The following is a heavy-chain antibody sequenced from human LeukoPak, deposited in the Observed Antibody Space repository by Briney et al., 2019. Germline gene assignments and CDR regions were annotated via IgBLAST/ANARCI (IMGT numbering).Heavy chain of an antibody. CDR3: ARGGVGATTYYYYYMDV. CDR1: GGSIRSYY. D-gene: IGHD1-26*01. J-gene: IGHJ6*03. Sequence: SETLSLTCTVSGGSIRSYYWSWIRQPAGKGLEWIGRIYTSGSTNYNPSLKSRVTMSVDTSKNQFSLKLSSVTAADTAVYYCARGGVGATTYYYYYMDVWGKGTTVTVSS. V-gene: IGHV4-4*07. CDR2: IYTSGST.